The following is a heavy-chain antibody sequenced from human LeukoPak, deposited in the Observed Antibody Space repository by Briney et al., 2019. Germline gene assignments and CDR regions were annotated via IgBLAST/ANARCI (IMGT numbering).Heavy chain of an antibody. Sequence: GGSLRLSCAASGFTFSSYGMHWVRQAPGKGLEWVAFIRYDGSNKYYADSVKGRFTISRDNSKNTLYLQMNSLRAEDTAVYYCAKAGYYGSGRQRTHFDYWGQGTLVTVSS. J-gene: IGHJ4*02. D-gene: IGHD3-10*01. CDR3: AKAGYYGSGRQRTHFDY. CDR1: GFTFSSYG. CDR2: IRYDGSNK. V-gene: IGHV3-30*02.